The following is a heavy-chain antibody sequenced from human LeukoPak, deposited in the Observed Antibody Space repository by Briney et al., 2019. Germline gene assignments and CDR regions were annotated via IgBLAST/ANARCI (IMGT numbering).Heavy chain of an antibody. CDR1: GFTVSSNY. Sequence: PGGSLRLSCAASGFTVSSNYMSWVRQAPGKGLEWVSVIYSGGSTYYADSVKGRFTISRDNSKNTLYLQMNSLRAEDTAVYYCARDLVRNYYYYGMDVWGQGTTVTVS. CDR2: IYSGGST. J-gene: IGHJ6*02. V-gene: IGHV3-53*01. D-gene: IGHD3-16*01. CDR3: ARDLVRNYYYYGMDV.